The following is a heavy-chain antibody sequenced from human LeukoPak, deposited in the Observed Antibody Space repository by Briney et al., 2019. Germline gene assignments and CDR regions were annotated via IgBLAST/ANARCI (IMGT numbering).Heavy chain of an antibody. V-gene: IGHV3-30*04. CDR1: GFIFEDFA. CDR2: ISYDGGNE. J-gene: IGHJ4*02. Sequence: GRSLRLSCAPSGFIFEDFAMHWVRQAPGKGLEWVALISYDGGNENYADSVKGRFTISRDNSKNTLYLHMNSLRPEDTAVYYCARNPPFSSGWSQNHFDHWGQGTLVTVSS. CDR3: ARNPPFSSGWSQNHFDH. D-gene: IGHD6-19*01.